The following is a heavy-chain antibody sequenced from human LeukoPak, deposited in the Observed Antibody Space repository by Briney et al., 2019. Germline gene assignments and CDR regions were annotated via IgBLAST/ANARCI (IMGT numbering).Heavy chain of an antibody. CDR2: IYYSGST. J-gene: IGHJ4*02. D-gene: IGHD3-10*01. Sequence: SETLSLTCTVSGGSISSSSYYWGWIRQPPGKGLEWIGSIYYSGSTYYNPSLKSRVTISVDTSKNQFSLKLSSVTAADTAVYYCARPVVRGVMGVYWVQGTLVTVSS. V-gene: IGHV4-39*01. CDR1: GGSISSSSYY. CDR3: ARPVVRGVMGVY.